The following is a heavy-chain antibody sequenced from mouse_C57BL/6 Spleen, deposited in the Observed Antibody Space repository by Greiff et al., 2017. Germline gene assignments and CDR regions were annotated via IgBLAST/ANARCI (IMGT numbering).Heavy chain of an antibody. D-gene: IGHD4-1*01. V-gene: IGHV1-64*01. Sequence: VQLQQPGAELVKPGASVKLSCKASGYTFTSYWMHWVKQRPGQGLEWIGMIPPNSGSTNYNEKFKSKATLTVDKSSSTAYMQLSSLTSEDSAVYYCARRGLGQDYFDYWGQGTTLTVSS. CDR2: IPPNSGST. CDR1: GYTFTSYW. CDR3: ARRGLGQDYFDY. J-gene: IGHJ2*01.